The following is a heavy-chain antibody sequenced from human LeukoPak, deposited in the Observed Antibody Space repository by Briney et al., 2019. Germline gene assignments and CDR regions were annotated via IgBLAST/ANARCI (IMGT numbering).Heavy chain of an antibody. Sequence: MPSETLSLTCTVSGGSISSGSYYWGWIRQPPGKGLEWIGSIYYSGSTYYNPSLKSRVTISVDTSKNQFSLKLSSVTAADTTVYYCARQTGEFYYYYYMDVWGKGTTVTISS. CDR2: IYYSGST. V-gene: IGHV4-39*01. CDR1: GGSISSGSYY. J-gene: IGHJ6*03. CDR3: ARQTGEFYYYYYMDV. D-gene: IGHD7-27*01.